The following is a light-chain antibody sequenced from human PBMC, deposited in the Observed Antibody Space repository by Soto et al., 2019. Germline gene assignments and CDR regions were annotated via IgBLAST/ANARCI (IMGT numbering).Light chain of an antibody. V-gene: IGKV3-11*01. CDR3: HQHSSCPLT. CDR1: KSISSN. CDR2: DAY. Sequence: EIVLPQCPFIVCMSXGRRATLPXXASKSISSNLAAYHQKSAHAPRSLIYDAYHKATGCPPGLSGSRSGTEFTLTISSLQPEESAAYYCHQHSSCPLTFGGGTKVDI. J-gene: IGKJ4*01.